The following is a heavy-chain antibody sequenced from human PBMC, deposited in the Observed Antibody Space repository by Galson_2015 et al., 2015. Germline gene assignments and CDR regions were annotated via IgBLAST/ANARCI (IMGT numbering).Heavy chain of an antibody. D-gene: IGHD2-2*01. CDR2: ITPMFGTA. CDR1: GGSFSTYA. CDR3: ARASQDCSRASCPYNY. J-gene: IGHJ4*02. V-gene: IGHV1-69*13. Sequence: VMVSCKASGGSFSTYAISWVRQAPGQGLEWMGGITPMFGTANYAQNFQGRVTITADKSTTTAYMAVSSLRSEDTAVYYCARASQDCSRASCPYNYWGQGTLVTVSS.